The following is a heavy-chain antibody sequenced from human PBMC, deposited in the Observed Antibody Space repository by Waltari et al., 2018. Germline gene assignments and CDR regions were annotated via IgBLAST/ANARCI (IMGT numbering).Heavy chain of an antibody. CDR1: GFTFSSYG. Sequence: QVQLVESGGGVVQPGGSLRLSCAASGFTFSSYGMHWVRQAPGKGLEWVAFIRYDGSNKYYADSVKGRFTISRDNSKNTLYLQKNSLRAEDTAVYYCAKDKSLFPPTSSGWWGIDYWGQGTLVTVSS. J-gene: IGHJ4*02. D-gene: IGHD6-19*01. CDR3: AKDKSLFPPTSSGWWGIDY. CDR2: IRYDGSNK. V-gene: IGHV3-30*02.